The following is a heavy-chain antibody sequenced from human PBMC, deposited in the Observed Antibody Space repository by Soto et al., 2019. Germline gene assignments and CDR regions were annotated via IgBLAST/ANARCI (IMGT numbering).Heavy chain of an antibody. CDR2: ISSSGNTI. CDR3: ARAPKAATPHYGMDV. CDR1: GFTFNSYE. Sequence: EVQLVESGGGLVQPGGSLTLSCAASGFTFNSYEMNWVRQAPGKGLEWGSYISSSGNTIYYAGSVKGRFTISRDNAKNSLSLQMNSLRAEDTAVYYCARAPKAATPHYGMDVWGQGTTVTVSS. J-gene: IGHJ6*02. V-gene: IGHV3-48*03. D-gene: IGHD1-1*01.